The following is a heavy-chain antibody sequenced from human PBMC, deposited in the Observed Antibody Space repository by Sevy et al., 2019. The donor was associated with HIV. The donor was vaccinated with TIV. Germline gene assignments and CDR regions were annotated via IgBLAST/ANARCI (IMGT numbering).Heavy chain of an antibody. J-gene: IGHJ5*02. D-gene: IGHD3-3*01. CDR2: INPSGGST. CDR1: GYTFTSYY. CDR3: AREGVTIFGVVTPTPNWFDP. Sequence: ASVKVSCKASGYTFTSYYMHWVRQAPGQGLEWMGIINPSGGSTSYAQKFQGRVTMTRDTSTSTVYMVLSSLRSEDTAVYYCAREGVTIFGVVTPTPNWFDPWGQGTLVTVSS. V-gene: IGHV1-46*03.